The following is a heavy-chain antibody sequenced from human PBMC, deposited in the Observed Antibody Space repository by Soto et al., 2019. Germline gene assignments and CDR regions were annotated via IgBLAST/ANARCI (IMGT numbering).Heavy chain of an antibody. J-gene: IGHJ4*02. V-gene: IGHV4-31*03. CDR3: ARSRMVRGVIRRGVDY. Sequence: QVQLQESGPGLVKPSQTLSLTCTVSGGSISSGGYYWSWIGQHPGNGLEWIGYIYYSGSTYYNPSLKSRVTRSVDTSKNQFHLKLSSVTAADTAVYYCARSRMVRGVIRRGVDYWGQGTLVTVSS. CDR1: GGSISSGGYY. CDR2: IYYSGST. D-gene: IGHD3-10*01.